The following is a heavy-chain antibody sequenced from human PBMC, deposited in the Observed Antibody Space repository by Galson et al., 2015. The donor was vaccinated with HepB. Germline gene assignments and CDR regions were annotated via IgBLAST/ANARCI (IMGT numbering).Heavy chain of an antibody. D-gene: IGHD3-9*01. CDR1: GDSVSNKSAA. CDR2: TYYRSKWYS. Sequence: CAISGDSVSNKSAAWNWIRQSPSSGLEWLGRTYYRSKWYSDYAVSVKSRITINPDISKNQFSLKLSSVTAADTTVYYCARHPAPYYDILTGSNWFDPWGQGTLVTVSS. J-gene: IGHJ5*02. CDR3: ARHPAPYYDILTGSNWFDP. V-gene: IGHV6-1*01.